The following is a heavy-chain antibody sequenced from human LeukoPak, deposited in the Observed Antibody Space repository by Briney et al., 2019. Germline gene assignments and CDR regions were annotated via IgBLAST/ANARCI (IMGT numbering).Heavy chain of an antibody. CDR2: IYYSGST. V-gene: IGHV4-59*01. J-gene: IGHJ4*02. Sequence: SETLSLTCTVSGGSISSYYWSWIRQPPGKGLEWIGYIYYSGSTNYNPSLKSRVTILADTSKSQFSLKLSSVTAADTAVYYCAREVGAKTQYFDYWGQGTLVTVSS. D-gene: IGHD1-26*01. CDR3: AREVGAKTQYFDY. CDR1: GGSISSYY.